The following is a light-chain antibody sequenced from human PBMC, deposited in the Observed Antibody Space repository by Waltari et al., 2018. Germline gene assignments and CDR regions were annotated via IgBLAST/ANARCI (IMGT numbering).Light chain of an antibody. V-gene: IGLV2-11*01. CDR2: DVT. CDR1: SRDVGGYDY. Sequence: QSALTQPRSVSGSPGQSVTISSTGTSRDVGGYDYVSWYQPHPGKAPKLMICDVTKRPSGVPDRFSGSKSGNTASLTISGLQAEDEADYYCCSYAGSYTHVVFGGGTKLTVL. CDR3: CSYAGSYTHVV. J-gene: IGLJ2*01.